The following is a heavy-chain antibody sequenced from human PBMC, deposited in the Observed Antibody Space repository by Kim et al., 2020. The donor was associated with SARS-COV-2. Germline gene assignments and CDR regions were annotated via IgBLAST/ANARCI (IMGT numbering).Heavy chain of an antibody. CDR3: AKDGADWNDGQGGLGSYYYYYGMDV. J-gene: IGHJ6*02. V-gene: IGHV3-30*18. CDR1: GFTFSSYG. Sequence: GGSLRLSCAASGFTFSSYGMHWVRQAPGKGLEWVAVISYDGSNKYYADSVKGRFTISRDNSKNTLYLQMNSLRAEDTAVYYCAKDGADWNDGQGGLGSYYYYYGMDVWGQGTTVTVSS. CDR2: ISYDGSNK. D-gene: IGHD1-1*01.